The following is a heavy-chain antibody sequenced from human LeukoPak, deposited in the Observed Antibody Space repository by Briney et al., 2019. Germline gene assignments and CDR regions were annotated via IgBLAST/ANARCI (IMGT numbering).Heavy chain of an antibody. J-gene: IGHJ4*02. D-gene: IGHD3-16*02. V-gene: IGHV1-18*01. CDR2: ISAYNGNT. CDR3: ARVGYYDYIWGSYRYRKFDY. CDR1: GYTFTSYG. Sequence: ASVKVSCKASGYTFTSYGISWVRQAPGQGLEWMGWISAYNGNTNYAQKLQGRVTMTTDTSTSTAYMELRSLRSDDTAVYYCARVGYYDYIWGSYRYRKFDYWGQGTLVTVSS.